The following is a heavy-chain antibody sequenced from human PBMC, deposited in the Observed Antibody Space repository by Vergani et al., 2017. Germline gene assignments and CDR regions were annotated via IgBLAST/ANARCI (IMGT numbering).Heavy chain of an antibody. D-gene: IGHD4-17*01. V-gene: IGHV3-43*02. Sequence: EVQLVESGGGVVQPGGSLRLSCAASGFTFDDYAMHWVRQAPGKGLEWVSLISGDGGSTYYAESVKGRFTISRDNSKNSLYLQMNSLRAEDTAVYYCAKDNYRDYGDYYYYYYGMDVWGQGP. CDR2: ISGDGGST. J-gene: IGHJ6*02. CDR1: GFTFDDYA. CDR3: AKDNYRDYGDYYYYYYGMDV.